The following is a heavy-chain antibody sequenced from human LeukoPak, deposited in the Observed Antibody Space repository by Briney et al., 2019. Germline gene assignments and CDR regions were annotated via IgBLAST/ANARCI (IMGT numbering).Heavy chain of an antibody. CDR3: VKESWEIVITRGNFGY. D-gene: IGHD5-12*01. J-gene: IGHJ4*02. CDR2: ISSSSSPI. V-gene: IGHV3-48*01. CDR1: GFTFSDYS. Sequence: GGSLRLSCAASGFTFSDYSMNWVRQAPGKGLEWVSYISSSSSPIYYGDSVKGRFTISRDKAKNSLYLQMNSLRAEDTAVYYCVKESWEIVITRGNFGYWGQGSLVTVSS.